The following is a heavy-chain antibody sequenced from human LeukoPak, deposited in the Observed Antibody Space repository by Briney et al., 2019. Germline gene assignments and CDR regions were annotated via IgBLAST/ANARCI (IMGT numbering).Heavy chain of an antibody. CDR1: GFTFSNYV. D-gene: IGHD3-16*02. V-gene: IGHV3-30*02. CDR2: IQKDGGSK. Sequence: GGSLRLSCAASGFTFSNYVMNWVRQAPGKGLEWVTFIQKDGGSKFYADSVKGRFTISRDNSKNTLYLQMSSLRAEDTAVYYCAKDLTFGGVIVVSPFDYWGQGTLATVSS. CDR3: AKDLTFGGVIVVSPFDY. J-gene: IGHJ4*02.